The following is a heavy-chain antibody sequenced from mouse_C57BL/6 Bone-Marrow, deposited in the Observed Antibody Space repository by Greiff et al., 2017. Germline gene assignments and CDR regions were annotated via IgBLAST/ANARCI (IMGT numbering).Heavy chain of an antibody. V-gene: IGHV5-17*01. Sequence: EVKLVESGGGLVKPGGSLKLSCAASGFTFSDYGMHWVRQAPEKGLEWVAYISSGSSTIYYADTVKGRFTISRDNAKNTLFLQRTSLRSEDTAMXYCARRGFPYDDYDPLAYWGQGTLVTVSA. CDR2: ISSGSSTI. CDR3: ARRGFPYDDYDPLAY. J-gene: IGHJ3*01. CDR1: GFTFSDYG. D-gene: IGHD2-4*01.